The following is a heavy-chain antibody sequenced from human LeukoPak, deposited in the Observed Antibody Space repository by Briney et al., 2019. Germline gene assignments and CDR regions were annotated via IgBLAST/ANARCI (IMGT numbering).Heavy chain of an antibody. CDR3: ARGPLFFFYDSSGYGRDNWFDP. CDR2: MNPNSGNT. D-gene: IGHD3-22*01. V-gene: IGHV1-8*01. CDR1: GYTLTSYD. Sequence: ASVKVSCKASGYTLTSYDINWVRQATGQGLEWMGWMNPNSGNTGYAQKFQGRVTMTRNTSISTAYMELSSLRSEDTAVYYCARGPLFFFYDSSGYGRDNWFDPWGQGTLVTVSS. J-gene: IGHJ5*02.